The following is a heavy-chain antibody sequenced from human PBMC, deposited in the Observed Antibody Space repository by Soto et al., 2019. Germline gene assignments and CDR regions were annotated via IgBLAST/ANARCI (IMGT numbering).Heavy chain of an antibody. J-gene: IGHJ5*02. Sequence: ASVKVSRKASGYTFTSYDINWVRQATGQGLEWMGWMNPNSGNTGYAQKFQGRVTMTRNTSISTAYMELSSLRSEDTAVYYCARVPYDFWSGEPWGQGTLVTVSS. D-gene: IGHD3-3*01. CDR2: MNPNSGNT. CDR1: GYTFTSYD. CDR3: ARVPYDFWSGEP. V-gene: IGHV1-8*01.